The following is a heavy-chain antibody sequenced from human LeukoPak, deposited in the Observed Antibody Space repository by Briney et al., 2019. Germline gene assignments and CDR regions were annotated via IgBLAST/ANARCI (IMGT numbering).Heavy chain of an antibody. Sequence: GGSLRLSCAASGFTFSSYAMSWVRQAPGKGLEWVSAISGSGSSTYYADSVMGRFTISRDNSKNTLYLQMNSLRAEDTAVYYCARESRDAYNYYHYYGMDVWGQGTTVTVSS. CDR3: ARESRDAYNYYHYYGMDV. V-gene: IGHV3-23*01. D-gene: IGHD2-2*01. CDR1: GFTFSSYA. J-gene: IGHJ6*02. CDR2: ISGSGSST.